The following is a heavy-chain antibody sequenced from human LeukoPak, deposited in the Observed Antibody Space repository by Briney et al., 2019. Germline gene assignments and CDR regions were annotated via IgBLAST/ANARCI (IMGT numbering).Heavy chain of an antibody. Sequence: GGSLRLSRAASGFTFSSYSMNWVRQTPGKGLEWVSSISSSSSYIYYADSVKGRFTISRDNAKNSLYLQMNSLRAEDTAVYYCARDRKERWYSSSSQYMDVWGKGTTVTVSS. D-gene: IGHD6-6*01. CDR2: ISSSSSYI. V-gene: IGHV3-21*01. CDR1: GFTFSSYS. J-gene: IGHJ6*03. CDR3: ARDRKERWYSSSSQYMDV.